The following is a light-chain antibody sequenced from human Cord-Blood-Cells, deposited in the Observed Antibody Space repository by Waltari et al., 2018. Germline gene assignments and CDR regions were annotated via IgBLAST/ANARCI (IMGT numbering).Light chain of an antibody. CDR1: QSLLHSDGKTY. Sequence: DIVITPTPLSLSVNPGQPASISLKSSQSLLHSDGKTYFYWYLQKPGQSPQLLIYLGSNRASGVPDRFSGSGSGTDFTLKISRVEAEDVGVYYCMQALQTPYTFGQGTKLEIK. CDR3: MQALQTPYT. J-gene: IGKJ2*01. CDR2: LGS. V-gene: IGKV2-28*01.